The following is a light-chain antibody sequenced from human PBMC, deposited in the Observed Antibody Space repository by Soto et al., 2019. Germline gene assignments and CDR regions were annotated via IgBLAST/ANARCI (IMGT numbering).Light chain of an antibody. CDR1: SSDVGSYNF. CDR3: CSYAGSSTWV. V-gene: IGLV2-23*01. Sequence: QSALTQPASVSGSPGQSITISCTGTSSDVGSYNFVSWYQQHPGKAPKLMIYEGSKRPSGVSNRFSGSKSGNTASLTISGLQAEDEADYCCCSYAGSSTWVFGGGTKLTVL. CDR2: EGS. J-gene: IGLJ3*02.